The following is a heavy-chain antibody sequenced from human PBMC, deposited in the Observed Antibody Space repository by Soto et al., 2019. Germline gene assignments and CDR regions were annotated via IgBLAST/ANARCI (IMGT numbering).Heavy chain of an antibody. CDR3: AGDTYGLDS. D-gene: IGHD3-10*01. CDR2: ILYSGST. J-gene: IGHJ4*02. V-gene: IGHV4-59*01. Sequence: QVQLQESGPGLVKPSETLSLTCTVSGGSISNYYWNWIRQPPGRGLEWIGNILYSGSTNYNPSLKSPVTTSVDTSRNQFSLKLSSVTAADTATYYCAGDTYGLDSGGQGTLVSVSS. CDR1: GGSISNYY.